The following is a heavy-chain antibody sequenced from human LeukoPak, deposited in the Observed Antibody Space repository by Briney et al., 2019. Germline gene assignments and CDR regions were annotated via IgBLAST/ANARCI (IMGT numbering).Heavy chain of an antibody. CDR3: ARDPTGYSSGNDASDI. J-gene: IGHJ3*02. V-gene: IGHV1-18*01. D-gene: IGHD6-19*01. CDR1: GYTFTSYG. CDR2: ISAYNGDT. Sequence: ASVKVSCKASGYTFTSYGISWVRQAPGQGLEWMGWISAYNGDTNYAQKLQGRVTMTTDTSTSTAYMELRSLRSDDTAVYYCARDPTGYSSGNDASDIWGQGTMVTVSS.